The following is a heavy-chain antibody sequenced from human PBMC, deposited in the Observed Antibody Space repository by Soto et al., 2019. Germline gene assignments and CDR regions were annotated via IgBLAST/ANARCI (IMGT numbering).Heavy chain of an antibody. CDR2: VHPSGST. V-gene: IGHV4-34*01. D-gene: IGHD5-18*01. Sequence: PSETLSLTCAVFSASLRDHYCACSGQSPYKWREWIDEVHPSGSTDYNPSLKSRLTLSLDTSKNQYSLKVASVTAADTAVYFCARGKPSGYRFGPRNFFYYGLDVWGPGTTVTVS. CDR3: ARGKPSGYRFGPRNFFYYGLDV. CDR1: SASLRDHY. J-gene: IGHJ6*02.